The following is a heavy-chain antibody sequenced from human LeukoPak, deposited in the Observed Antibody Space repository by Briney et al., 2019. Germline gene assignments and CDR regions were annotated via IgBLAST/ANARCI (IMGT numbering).Heavy chain of an antibody. D-gene: IGHD2-15*01. CDR1: GGSNSSYY. V-gene: IGHV4-4*07. J-gene: IGHJ6*02. CDR3: ARVRVVAATHYYYYGMDV. Sequence: SETLSLTCTVSGGSNSSYYWSWIRQPAGKGLEWIGRIYTSGSTNYNPSLKSRVTMSVDTSKNQFSLKLSSVTAADTAVYYCARVRVVAATHYYYYGMDVWGQGTTVTVSS. CDR2: IYTSGST.